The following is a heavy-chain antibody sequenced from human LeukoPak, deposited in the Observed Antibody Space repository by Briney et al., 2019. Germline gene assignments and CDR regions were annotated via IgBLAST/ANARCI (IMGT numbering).Heavy chain of an antibody. Sequence: WGSLRLSCAAPGFTFSNYNMNWVRQAPGKGLEWISSITSSSSYKFYADSVKGRFTISRDNAKDSLYLQMNSLRAEDTAVYYCARDPYSGAYYEGYYYYYMDVWGKGTTVTVSS. CDR3: ARDPYSGAYYEGYYYYYMDV. CDR1: GFTFSNYN. V-gene: IGHV3-21*01. J-gene: IGHJ6*03. D-gene: IGHD1-26*01. CDR2: ITSSSSYK.